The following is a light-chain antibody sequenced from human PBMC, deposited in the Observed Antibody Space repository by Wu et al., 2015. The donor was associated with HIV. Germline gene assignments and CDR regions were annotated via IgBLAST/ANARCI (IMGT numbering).Light chain of an antibody. V-gene: IGKV3-11*01. CDR2: DAS. CDR3: QQHANWPLT. Sequence: EIVLTQSPAALSVSPGERATLSCRASRSVSSAVAWYQQKPGQAPRLLIYDASNRATGIPARFTGGESGTDYTLTISSLEPEDFAIYYCQQHANWPLTFGQGTRLEIK. CDR1: RSVSSA. J-gene: IGKJ5*01.